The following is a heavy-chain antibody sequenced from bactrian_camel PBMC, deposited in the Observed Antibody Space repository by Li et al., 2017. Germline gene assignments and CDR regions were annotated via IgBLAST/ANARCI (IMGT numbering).Heavy chain of an antibody. CDR2: LNSGRAGSP. D-gene: IGHD4*01. J-gene: IGHJ4*01. V-gene: IGHV3S1*01. CDR1: GSWYSETTSKYGGLL. CDR3: SAAPTGTWRFTQRLLDLEY. Sequence: HVQLVESGGGSVQAGGSLRLSCSASGSWYSETTSKYGGLLMAWFRQAPDQEREAVAALNSGRAGSPWLRDSVKGRFTISRDSAINRLYLQLNDLQPEDTAVYYCSAAPTGTWRFTQRLLDLEYWGQGTQVTVS.